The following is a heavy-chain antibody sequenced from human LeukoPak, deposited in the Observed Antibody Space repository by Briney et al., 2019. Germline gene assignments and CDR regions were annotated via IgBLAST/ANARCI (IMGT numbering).Heavy chain of an antibody. CDR2: ISYDGSNK. V-gene: IGHV3-30*18. CDR1: GYTFTGYY. CDR3: AKDSERYYYDSSGYPTDY. D-gene: IGHD3-22*01. J-gene: IGHJ4*02. Sequence: SCKASGYTFTGYYMHWVRQAPGKGLEWVAVISYDGSNKYYADSVKGRFTISRDNSKNTLYLQMNSLRAEDTAVYYCAKDSERYYYDSSGYPTDYWGQGTLVTVSS.